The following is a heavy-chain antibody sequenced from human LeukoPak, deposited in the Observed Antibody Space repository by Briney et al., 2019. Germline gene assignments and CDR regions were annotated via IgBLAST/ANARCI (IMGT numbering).Heavy chain of an antibody. CDR1: GGSISSSSYY. CDR3: ARMEQLRYFDWFFFY. CDR2: IYYSGST. J-gene: IGHJ4*02. Sequence: SETLSLTCTVSGGSISSSSYYWGWIRQPPGKGLEWIGSIYYSGSTYYNPSLKSRVTISVDTSKNQFSLKLSSVTAADTAVYYCARMEQLRYFDWFFFYWGQGTLVTVSS. D-gene: IGHD3-9*01. V-gene: IGHV4-39*01.